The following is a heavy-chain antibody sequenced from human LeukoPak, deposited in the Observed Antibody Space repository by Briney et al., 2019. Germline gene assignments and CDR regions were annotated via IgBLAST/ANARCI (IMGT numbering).Heavy chain of an antibody. D-gene: IGHD3-22*01. J-gene: IGHJ6*02. V-gene: IGHV4-59*01. CDR3: ARAPREYDGSGYLYYYYYGMDV. CDR2: IYYSGST. CDR1: GGSISSYY. Sequence: NPSETLSLTCTVSGGSISSYYWSWIRQPPGKGLEWIGYIYYSGSTNYNPSLKSRVTISVDTSKNQFSLKPSSVTAADTAVYYCARAPREYDGSGYLYYYYYGMDVWGQGTTVTVSS.